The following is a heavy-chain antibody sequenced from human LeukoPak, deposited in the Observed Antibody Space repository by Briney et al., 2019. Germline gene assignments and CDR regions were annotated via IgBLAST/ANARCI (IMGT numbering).Heavy chain of an antibody. V-gene: IGHV4-59*08. CDR3: ARRGYYGSGTSYYSWFDP. CDR2: IYYSGST. CDR1: GFTFSSYD. Sequence: GSLRLSCAASGFTFSSYDMSWVRQAPGKGLEWIGYIYYSGSTTYNPSLKSRVTISVDTSKNQFSLKLSSVTAADTAVYYCARRGYYGSGTSYYSWFDPWGQGTLVTVSS. J-gene: IGHJ5*02. D-gene: IGHD3-10*01.